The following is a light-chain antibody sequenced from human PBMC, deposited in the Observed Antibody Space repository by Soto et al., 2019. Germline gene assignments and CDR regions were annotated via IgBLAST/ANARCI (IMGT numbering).Light chain of an antibody. CDR1: SSDVGGYNS. CDR2: DVT. CDR3: SSYTSISTYV. Sequence: QSALTQPASVSGSPGQSITISCTGTSSDVGGYNSVSWYQQHPDKAPKLMIYDVTNRPSGVSNRFSGSKSGNTASLTISGLQAEDEADYYCSSYTSISTYVFGTGTQLTVL. J-gene: IGLJ1*01. V-gene: IGLV2-14*01.